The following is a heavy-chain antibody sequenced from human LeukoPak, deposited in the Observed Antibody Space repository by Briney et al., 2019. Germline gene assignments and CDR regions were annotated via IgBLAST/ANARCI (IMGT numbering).Heavy chain of an antibody. J-gene: IGHJ4*02. V-gene: IGHV3-23*01. CDR3: AKDYIVVVPAAIYDY. Sequence: SGGSLRLSCAASGFTFSSYAMSWVRQAPGKGLEWDSAISGSGGSTYYADSVKGRFTISRDNSKNTLYLQMNSLRAEDTAVYYCAKDYIVVVPAAIYDYWGQGTLVIVSS. CDR1: GFTFSSYA. CDR2: ISGSGGST. D-gene: IGHD2-2*02.